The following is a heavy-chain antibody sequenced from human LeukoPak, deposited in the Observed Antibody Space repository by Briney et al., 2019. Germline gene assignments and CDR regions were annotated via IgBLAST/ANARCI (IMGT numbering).Heavy chain of an antibody. V-gene: IGHV4-39*07. J-gene: IGHJ6*02. CDR1: AGAISSSSYY. Sequence: SQTLSLTSTASAGAISSSSYYWGWIRQPPGKGLEWTGRTYYSRSTYYSPSLKSRVTISVGTSKNQFFLKVSSVTAADTAVYYCARGITYYYGSGSYYNPYYYGMDVWGQGTTVTVSS. CDR2: TYYSRST. CDR3: ARGITYYYGSGSYYNPYYYGMDV. D-gene: IGHD3-10*01.